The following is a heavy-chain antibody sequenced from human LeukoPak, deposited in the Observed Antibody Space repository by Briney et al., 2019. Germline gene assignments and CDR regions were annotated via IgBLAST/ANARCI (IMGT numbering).Heavy chain of an antibody. CDR2: ISSSSSNI. J-gene: IGHJ4*02. V-gene: IGHV3-21*01. D-gene: IGHD3-22*01. CDR1: GFTFSNYA. CDR3: ARGGHSYYDSPNSDY. Sequence: GGSLRLSCEASGFTFSNYAMSWVRQAPGKGLEWVSAISSSSSNIYYADSVKGRFTISRDNAKKSLYLQMNSLRAEDTAVYYCARGGHSYYDSPNSDYWGQGTLVTVSS.